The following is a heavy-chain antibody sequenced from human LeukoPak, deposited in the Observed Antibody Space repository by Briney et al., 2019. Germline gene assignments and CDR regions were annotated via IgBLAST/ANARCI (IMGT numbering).Heavy chain of an antibody. CDR2: ISGSGGST. CDR3: AKGGQNYDFWRFDY. CDR1: GFTFSNYA. Sequence: GGSLRLSCAASGFTFSNYAMNWVRQAPGKGLEWVSSISGSGGSTYFAGSVKGPVTISRDNSKNTMYMQMNSLRVEDTAVYYCAKGGQNYDFWRFDYWGQGSLVTVSS. D-gene: IGHD3-3*01. V-gene: IGHV3-23*01. J-gene: IGHJ4*02.